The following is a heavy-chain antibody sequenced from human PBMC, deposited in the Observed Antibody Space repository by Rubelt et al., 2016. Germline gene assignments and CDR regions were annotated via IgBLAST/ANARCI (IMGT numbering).Heavy chain of an antibody. V-gene: IGHV3-30*03. Sequence: QVQLVESGGGVVKPGRSLRLSCAASGFTFSSYGMHWVRQAPGKGLEWVAVLLYDGSNKYYADSGKGRFTSSRDNAKNSLDLQMNSMGAEETAVDYCARWNWFDPWGQGTLVTVSS. CDR3: ARWNWFDP. CDR2: LLYDGSNK. J-gene: IGHJ5*02. CDR1: GFTFSSYG.